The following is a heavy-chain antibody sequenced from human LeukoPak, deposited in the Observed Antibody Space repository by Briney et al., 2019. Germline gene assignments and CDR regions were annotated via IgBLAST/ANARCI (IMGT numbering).Heavy chain of an antibody. CDR3: ARGIVATIGGWFDY. CDR1: GYTFTGYY. Sequence: AASVKVSCKASGYTFTGYYMHWVRQAPGQGLEWMGWINPNSGGTNYAQKFQGRVTMTRDTSISTAYMELSRLRSDDTAVYYCARGIVATIGGWFDYWGQGTLVTVSS. CDR2: INPNSGGT. J-gene: IGHJ4*02. D-gene: IGHD5-12*01. V-gene: IGHV1-2*02.